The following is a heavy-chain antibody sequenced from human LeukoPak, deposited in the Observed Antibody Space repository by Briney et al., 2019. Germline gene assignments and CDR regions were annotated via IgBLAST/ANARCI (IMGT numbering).Heavy chain of an antibody. V-gene: IGHV4-61*05. D-gene: IGHD5/OR15-5a*01. CDR1: GGSISSSLYY. CDR2: IYYSGST. CDR3: ARHSSVRSPFDY. J-gene: IGHJ4*02. Sequence: SETLSLTCTVSGGSISSSLYYWSWIRQPPGKGLEWIGYIYYSGSTNYNPSLKSRVTISVDTSKNQFSLKLSSVTAADTAVYYCARHSSVRSPFDYWGQGTLVTVSS.